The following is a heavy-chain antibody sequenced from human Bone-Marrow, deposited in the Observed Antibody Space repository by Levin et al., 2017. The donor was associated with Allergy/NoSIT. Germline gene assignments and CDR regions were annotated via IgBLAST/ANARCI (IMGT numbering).Heavy chain of an antibody. J-gene: IGHJ4*02. CDR1: GFTFSDYG. V-gene: IGHV3-30*18. CDR2: ISHDGTVT. CDR3: TKETTPQSSTSLDC. D-gene: IGHD2-2*01. Sequence: GGSLRLSCAASGFTFSDYGMQWVRQAPGKGPEWVAVISHDGTVTHYAESVKGRFTISRDNSKNTLSLQMDSLRAEDTAVYYCTKETTPQSSTSLDCWGQGTLVTVSS.